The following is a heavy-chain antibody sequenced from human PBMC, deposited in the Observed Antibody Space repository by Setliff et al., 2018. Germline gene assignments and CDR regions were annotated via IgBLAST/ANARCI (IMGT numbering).Heavy chain of an antibody. CDR3: TRGRGPRVVVAVPLDF. CDR1: GYIFTSYG. D-gene: IGHD2-15*01. V-gene: IGHV1-18*01. J-gene: IGHJ4*02. CDR2: ISPYNGDA. Sequence: ASVKVSCKASGYIFTSYGFSWVRQAPGQGFEWMGWISPYNGDANYAQKFQGRVTMTTDTSTGTAYMELRTLSSDDTAVYYCTRGRGPRVVVAVPLDFWGQGTLVTVSS.